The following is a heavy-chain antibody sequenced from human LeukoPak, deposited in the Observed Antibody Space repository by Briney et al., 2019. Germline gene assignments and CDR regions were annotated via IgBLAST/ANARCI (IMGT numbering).Heavy chain of an antibody. J-gene: IGHJ4*02. Sequence: QPGGSLRLSCAASGFTFSSYAMSWVRQAPGKGLGWVSAISGSGSDTEYADSVKGRFTISRDNSKSTLYLQMNSLRAEDTAVYYCAKVHFGDIDYWGQGTLVTVSS. D-gene: IGHD4-17*01. V-gene: IGHV3-23*01. CDR2: ISGSGSDT. CDR1: GFTFSSYA. CDR3: AKVHFGDIDY.